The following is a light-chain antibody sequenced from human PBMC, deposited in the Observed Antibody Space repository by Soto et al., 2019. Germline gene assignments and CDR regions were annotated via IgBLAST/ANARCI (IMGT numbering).Light chain of an antibody. CDR1: QTISSW. J-gene: IGKJ1*01. Sequence: DIQITQSPSTLSGSLGDRVTIPCRASQTISSWLAWYQQKPGKAPKLLIYKASTLKSGVPSRFSGSGSGTEFTLTISSLQPDDFATYYCQHYNSYSEAFGQGTKVDIK. CDR2: KAS. V-gene: IGKV1-5*03. CDR3: QHYNSYSEA.